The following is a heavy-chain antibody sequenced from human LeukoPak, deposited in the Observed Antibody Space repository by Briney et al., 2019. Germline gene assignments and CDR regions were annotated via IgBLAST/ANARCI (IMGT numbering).Heavy chain of an antibody. CDR3: ARVVRGVVTSNWFDP. Sequence: PSETLSLTCTVSGDSLNTYYWTWIRQTPAKGLEWIGFVAYSGSSNYNPSLKSRVSISIDTSKNQFSLALTSVTPADTAVYYCARVVRGVVTSNWFDPWGQGTLVTVSS. V-gene: IGHV4-59*01. D-gene: IGHD2-21*02. J-gene: IGHJ5*02. CDR1: GDSLNTYY. CDR2: VAYSGSS.